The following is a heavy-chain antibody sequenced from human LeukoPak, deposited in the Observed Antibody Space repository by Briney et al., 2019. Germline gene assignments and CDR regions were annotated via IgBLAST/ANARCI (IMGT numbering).Heavy chain of an antibody. CDR3: AKNIGYYFYYMDV. Sequence: GGSLRLSCAASGFAFSKYGMSWVRQAPGKGLEWISAISGGGGSTYYVDSVKGRFTISGDNSKNTLYLQMNSLRADDTAVYYCAKNIGYYFYYMDVWGKGTTVTISS. J-gene: IGHJ6*03. CDR2: ISGGGGST. CDR1: GFAFSKYG. V-gene: IGHV3-23*01.